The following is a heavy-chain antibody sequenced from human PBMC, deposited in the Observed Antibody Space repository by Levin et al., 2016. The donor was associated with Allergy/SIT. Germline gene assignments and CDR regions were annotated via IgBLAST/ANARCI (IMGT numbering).Heavy chain of an antibody. V-gene: IGHV3-7*03. CDR3: ARDAFWYRWLQSTYYFDY. Sequence: GESLKISCAASGFTFSSYWMSWVRQAPGKGLEWVANIKQDGSEKYYVDSVKGRFTISRDNAKNSLYLQMNSLRAEDTAVYYCARDAFWYRWLQSTYYFDYWGQGTLVTVSS. J-gene: IGHJ4*02. CDR1: GFTFSSYW. D-gene: IGHD5-24*01. CDR2: IKQDGSEK.